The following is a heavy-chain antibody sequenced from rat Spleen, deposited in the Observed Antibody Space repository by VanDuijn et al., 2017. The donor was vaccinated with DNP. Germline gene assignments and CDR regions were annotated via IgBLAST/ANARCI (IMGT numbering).Heavy chain of an antibody. D-gene: IGHD1-11*01. CDR2: FNKDISEK. J-gene: IGHJ2*01. CDR3: ARGPNYGVHVDFLDY. Sequence: EVKLVESGGGLVHRGRSLKASCAASGSNFNNYLIGWFPQSPGHGLEWIRGFNKDISEKNNSPSLKHKFTISRYNAQNTLYLQMSTVGSEDTAIYFCARGPNYGVHVDFLDYWGQGVMVTVSS. V-gene: IGHV4-2*01. CDR1: GSNFNNYL.